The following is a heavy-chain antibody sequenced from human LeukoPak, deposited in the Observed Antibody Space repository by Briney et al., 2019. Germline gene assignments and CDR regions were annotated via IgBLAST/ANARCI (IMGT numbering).Heavy chain of an antibody. J-gene: IGHJ5*02. CDR2: ISFDGTKK. CDR1: GFTFRNYA. D-gene: IGHD2-2*01. V-gene: IGHV3-30-3*01. CDR3: ASLATIIIVPTATPHDYFDP. Sequence: GGSLRLSCAASGFTFRNYALHWVRQAPGKGLEWVAFISFDGTKKYYADSLKGRFTISRDNSKNTLSLQMNSLRVEDTAVYYCASLATIIIVPTATPHDYFDPWGQGTVVTVSS.